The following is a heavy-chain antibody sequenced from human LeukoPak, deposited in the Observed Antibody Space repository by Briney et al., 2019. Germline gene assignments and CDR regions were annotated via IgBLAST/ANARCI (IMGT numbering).Heavy chain of an antibody. Sequence: GASVKVSCKASGYTFTSYDINWVRQATGQGLEWMGWMNPNSGNTGYAQKFQGRVTMTRNTSISTAYMELSSLRSEDTAVYYCARGYVDEITMVRGVTAWYFDLWGRGTLVTVSS. CDR2: MNPNSGNT. D-gene: IGHD3-10*01. V-gene: IGHV1-8*01. J-gene: IGHJ2*01. CDR3: ARGYVDEITMVRGVTAWYFDL. CDR1: GYTFTSYD.